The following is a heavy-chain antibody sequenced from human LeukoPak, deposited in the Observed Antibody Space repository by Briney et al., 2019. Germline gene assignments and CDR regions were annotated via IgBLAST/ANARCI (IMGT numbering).Heavy chain of an antibody. CDR3: ARSKPWGYCSGGSCYPTYYYYYYKDV. D-gene: IGHD2-15*01. Sequence: GGSLRLSCAASGFTFSSYSMNWVRQAPGRGLEWVSSISSSSNYIYYVDSVKGRFTISRDNAKNSLFLQMNSLRAEDTAVYFCARSKPWGYCSGGSCYPTYYYYYYKDVWGKGTTVTVSS. CDR2: ISSSSNYI. V-gene: IGHV3-21*01. CDR1: GFTFSSYS. J-gene: IGHJ6*03.